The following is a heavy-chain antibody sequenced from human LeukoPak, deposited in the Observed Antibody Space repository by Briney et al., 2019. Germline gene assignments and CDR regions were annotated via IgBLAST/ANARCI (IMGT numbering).Heavy chain of an antibody. J-gene: IGHJ4*02. CDR3: ARRRSGSYLYFDY. V-gene: IGHV1-69*05. CDR1: GGTFSSYA. D-gene: IGHD1-26*01. Sequence: SVKVSCKASGGTFSSYAISWVRQAPGQGLEWMGGIIPIFGTANYAQKFQGRVTMTRDTSTSTVYMELSSLRSEDTAVYYCARRRSGSYLYFDYWGQGTLVTVS. CDR2: IIPIFGTA.